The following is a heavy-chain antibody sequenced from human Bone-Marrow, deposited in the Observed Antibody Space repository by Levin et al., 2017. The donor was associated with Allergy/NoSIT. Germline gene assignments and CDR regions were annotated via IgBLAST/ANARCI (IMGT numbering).Heavy chain of an antibody. V-gene: IGHV3-74*01. Sequence: GESLKISCAASGFTFSSYWMHWVRQAPGKGLVWVSRINSDGSSTSYAHSVKGRSTISRDNAKNTLYLQMNSLRAEDTAVYYCARDCGYVAGAGSWYFDLWGRGTLVTVSS. CDR2: INSDGSST. CDR1: GFTFSSYW. J-gene: IGHJ2*01. CDR3: ARDCGYVAGAGSWYFDL. D-gene: IGHD6-13*01.